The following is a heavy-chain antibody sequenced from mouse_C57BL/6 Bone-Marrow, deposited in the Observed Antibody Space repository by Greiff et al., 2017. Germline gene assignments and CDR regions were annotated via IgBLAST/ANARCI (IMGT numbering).Heavy chain of an antibody. CDR3: ARHERYYDYEGYFDY. J-gene: IGHJ2*01. V-gene: IGHV1-62-2*01. CDR1: GYIFTEYT. CDR2: FYPGSGSI. D-gene: IGHD2-4*01. Sequence: VQRVESGAELVKPGASVKLSCKASGYIFTEYTIHWVKQRSGQGLEWIGWFYPGSGSIKYNERFKDKATLTADKTSNTVYMELSRLTSEDYAVYFCARHERYYDYEGYFDYWGQGTTLTVSS.